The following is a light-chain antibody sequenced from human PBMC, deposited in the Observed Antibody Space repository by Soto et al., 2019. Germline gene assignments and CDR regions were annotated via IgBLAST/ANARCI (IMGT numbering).Light chain of an antibody. CDR2: EVS. CDR1: SSDIGGYNY. J-gene: IGLJ2*01. V-gene: IGLV2-14*01. CDR3: SSYTATSTVV. Sequence: QSALTQPASVSESPGQSITISCSGTSSDIGGYNYVSWYQQHPGKAPKLMIYEVSNRPSGVSNRFSGSKSGSTASLTISGLQAEDEAVYYCSSYTATSTVVFGGGTKLTVL.